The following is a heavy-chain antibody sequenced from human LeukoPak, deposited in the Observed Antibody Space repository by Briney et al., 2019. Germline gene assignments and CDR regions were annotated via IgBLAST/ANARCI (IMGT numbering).Heavy chain of an antibody. CDR2: ISSSSSYI. CDR3: AKDLHYGSADY. CDR1: GLTFSSYS. V-gene: IGHV3-21*01. J-gene: IGHJ4*02. D-gene: IGHD3-10*01. Sequence: GGSLRLSCEASGLTFSSYSMNWVRQAPGKGLEWVSSISSSSSYIYYADSLKGRFTISRDNAKNSLYLQMNSLRAEDTAVYYCAKDLHYGSADYWGQGTLVTVSS.